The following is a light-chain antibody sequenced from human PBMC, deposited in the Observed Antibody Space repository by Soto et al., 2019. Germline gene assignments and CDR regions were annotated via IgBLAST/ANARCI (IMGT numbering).Light chain of an antibody. Sequence: QSALTQPASVSGSPGQSITISCTGTSSDVGGYNYVSWYQQHPGKAPKLMIYEVSNRPSGVSNRFSGSKSGNKASLTISGLQAEDEADYYCSSYTSSSTPRVFGTGTKLTVL. CDR2: EVS. CDR3: SSYTSSSTPRV. V-gene: IGLV2-14*01. CDR1: SSDVGGYNY. J-gene: IGLJ1*01.